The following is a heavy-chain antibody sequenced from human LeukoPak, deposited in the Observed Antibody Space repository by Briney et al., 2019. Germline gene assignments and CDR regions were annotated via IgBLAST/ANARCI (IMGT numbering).Heavy chain of an antibody. Sequence: SVKVSCKASGGTFSSYAISWVRQAPGQELEWMGGIIPIFGTANYAQKFQGRVTITTDESTSTAYMELSSLRSEDTAVYYCARDEPREGRDFYYYYMDVWGKGTTVTVSS. V-gene: IGHV1-69*05. CDR1: GGTFSSYA. CDR2: IIPIFGTA. CDR3: ARDEPREGRDFYYYYMDV. J-gene: IGHJ6*03.